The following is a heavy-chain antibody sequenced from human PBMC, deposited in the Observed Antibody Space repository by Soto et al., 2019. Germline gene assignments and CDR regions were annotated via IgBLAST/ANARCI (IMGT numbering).Heavy chain of an antibody. Sequence: GESLKISCKGSGYNFTSYWITWVRQMPGKGLEWMGNIDPSDSFTNYSPSFQGHVTISADKSISTAYLQWSSLKASDTAIYYCARLRGYEFDYWRQGTLVTVSS. D-gene: IGHD5-18*01. CDR3: ARLRGYEFDY. CDR2: IDPSDSFT. CDR1: GYNFTSYW. V-gene: IGHV5-10-1*01. J-gene: IGHJ4*02.